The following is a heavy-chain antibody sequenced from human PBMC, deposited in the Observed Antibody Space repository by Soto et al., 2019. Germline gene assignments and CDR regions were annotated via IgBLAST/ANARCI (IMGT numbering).Heavy chain of an antibody. CDR3: ARAHYGDYGYGMDV. Sequence: SETLSLTCAVSGGSLSSYYWSWIRQPPGTGLEWIGYIQHGGSTYYNPSLKSRVTISVDRSKNQFSLKLTSVTAADTAVYYCARAHYGDYGYGMDVWGQGTTVTVSS. V-gene: IGHV4-59*12. J-gene: IGHJ6*02. D-gene: IGHD4-17*01. CDR2: IQHGGST. CDR1: GGSLSSYY.